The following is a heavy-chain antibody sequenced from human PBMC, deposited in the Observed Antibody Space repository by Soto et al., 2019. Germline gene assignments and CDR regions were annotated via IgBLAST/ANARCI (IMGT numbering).Heavy chain of an antibody. Sequence: QITLNESGPTPVKPRQTLTLTCTFSGFSLTTSGGGVGWIRQSPGKAPEWLALIYWDDDKRYSTSLKSRLTITKDTSKNQVVLTMADLDPADTATYYCAHRVLRTVFGLVTTTAIYFDFWGQGTPVAVYS. J-gene: IGHJ4*02. CDR1: GFSLTTSGGG. CDR2: IYWDDDK. D-gene: IGHD3-3*01. V-gene: IGHV2-5*02. CDR3: AHRVLRTVFGLVTTTAIYFDF.